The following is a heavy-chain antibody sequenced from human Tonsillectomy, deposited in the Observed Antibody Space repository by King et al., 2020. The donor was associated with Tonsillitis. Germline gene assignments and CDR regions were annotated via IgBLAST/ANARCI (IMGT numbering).Heavy chain of an antibody. V-gene: IGHV1-18*01. CDR1: DYTFNNYR. CDR3: ARGPLGATPLHY. Sequence: VQLVESGAEVKKPGASVKVSCKASDYTFNNYRVTWVRQAPGQGLEWRGWISADSGITNYAQKFKGRVTMTTDTSTNTAYLELRGLMSAATAVYYCARGPLGATPLHYWGQGTLVTVSS. J-gene: IGHJ4*02. CDR2: ISADSGIT. D-gene: IGHD1-26*01.